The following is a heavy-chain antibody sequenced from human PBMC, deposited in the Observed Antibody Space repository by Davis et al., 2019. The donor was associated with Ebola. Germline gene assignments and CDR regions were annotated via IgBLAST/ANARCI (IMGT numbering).Heavy chain of an antibody. CDR3: VRGWGRSGLDV. CDR1: DDSISSSTYY. D-gene: IGHD3-16*01. J-gene: IGHJ6*02. Sequence: PSETLSLTCTVYDDSISSSTYYWGWIRQPPGEGLEWIGTISYGGSTYYNPSLKSRLTISVDTSKTQFSLKLSSVTAADTAVYYCVRGWGRSGLDVWGQGTTVTVSS. CDR2: ISYGGST. V-gene: IGHV4-39*01.